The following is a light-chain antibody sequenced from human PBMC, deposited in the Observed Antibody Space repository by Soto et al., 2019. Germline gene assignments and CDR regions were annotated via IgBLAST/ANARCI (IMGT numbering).Light chain of an antibody. CDR2: EDS. Sequence: QSALTQPASVSGSPGQSITISCTGTSSDVGGYKYVSWHQLHPGKAPKLIIYEDSNRPSGVSNRFSGSKSGNTASLTISGLQAEDEADYYCSSYSRSTAYVFGTGTQLTVL. CDR3: SSYSRSTAYV. J-gene: IGLJ1*01. V-gene: IGLV2-14*01. CDR1: SSDVGGYKY.